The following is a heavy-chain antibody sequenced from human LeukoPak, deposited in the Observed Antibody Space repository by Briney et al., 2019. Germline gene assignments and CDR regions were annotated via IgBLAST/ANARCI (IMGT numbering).Heavy chain of an antibody. J-gene: IGHJ4*02. CDR1: GFTVSSNY. D-gene: IGHD6-6*01. V-gene: IGHV3-53*01. Sequence: GGSLRLSCAASGFTVSSNYMSWVRQAPGKGLEWVSVIYSGGSTYYADSVKGRFTISRDNSKNTLNLQMNSLRDEDTAIYYCARDSSHYLGSSDYWGQGTLVTVSS. CDR3: ARDSSHYLGSSDY. CDR2: IYSGGST.